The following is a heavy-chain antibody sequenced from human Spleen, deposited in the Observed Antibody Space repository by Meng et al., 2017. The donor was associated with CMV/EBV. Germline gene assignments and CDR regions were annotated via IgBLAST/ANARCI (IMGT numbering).Heavy chain of an antibody. Sequence: GGSLRLSCTASGFSFADYAMSWVRQAPGKGLEWVATIKQDGIEKYYVDSVKGRFTISRDNAKNSLYLQMNSLRAEDTAVYYCARKYCSDGSCYRRGEYFQHWGQGTLVTVSS. D-gene: IGHD2-15*01. J-gene: IGHJ1*01. CDR3: ARKYCSDGSCYRRGEYFQH. CDR1: GFSFADYA. V-gene: IGHV3-7*01. CDR2: IKQDGIEK.